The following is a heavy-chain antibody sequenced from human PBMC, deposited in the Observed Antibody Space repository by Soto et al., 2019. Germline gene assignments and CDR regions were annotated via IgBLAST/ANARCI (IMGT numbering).Heavy chain of an antibody. CDR3: ARDVGGWYPY. Sequence: QVQLVQSGAEVKKPGASVKVSCKASGYTFTSYGISWVRQAPGQGLEWMGWISAYNGNTHYAQKLQGRGTMTPGTSTSTAYMELRSLRADDTAAYYCARDVGGWYPYWGQGTLVTVSS. CDR2: ISAYNGNT. J-gene: IGHJ4*02. D-gene: IGHD6-19*01. CDR1: GYTFTSYG. V-gene: IGHV1-18*01.